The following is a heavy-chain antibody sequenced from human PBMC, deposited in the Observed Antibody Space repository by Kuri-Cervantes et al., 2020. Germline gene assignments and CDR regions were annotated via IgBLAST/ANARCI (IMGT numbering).Heavy chain of an antibody. CDR1: GFTFTDAW. CDR2: IKSKSDGGTA. CDR3: TTGINLWF. V-gene: IGHV3-15*01. Sequence: LSLTCAASGFTFTDAWMSWVRQAPGKGLAWVGRIKSKSDGGTADYVAPVKGRFTISRDDSKNTLYLQMNSLKTEDTAIYYCTTGINLWFWGQGTLVTVSS. J-gene: IGHJ4*02. D-gene: IGHD2-21*01.